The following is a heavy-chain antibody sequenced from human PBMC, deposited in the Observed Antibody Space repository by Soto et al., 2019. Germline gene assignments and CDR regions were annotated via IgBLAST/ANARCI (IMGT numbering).Heavy chain of an antibody. CDR2: INPNSGGT. J-gene: IGHJ6*02. D-gene: IGHD3-22*01. V-gene: IGHV1-2*04. CDR3: ARGGSFVTMIVETGMAG. CDR1: GYKILDHY. Sequence: VYSSASGYKILDHYLHRVRQTNGQGLEWMGWINPNSGGTNYAQKFQGWVTMTRDTSISTAYMELSRLRSDDTAVYYCARGGSFVTMIVETGMAGWGQGTKVTVSS.